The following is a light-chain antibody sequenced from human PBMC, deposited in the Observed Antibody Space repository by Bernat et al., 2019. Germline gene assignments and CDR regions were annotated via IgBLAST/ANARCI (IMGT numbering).Light chain of an antibody. Sequence: EILLTQSPDTLSSSPGEKVTLSCRTSETVSTTYLAWYYQKRGQSPSLLIFCTSIRPTGIPDRFIGSGSGTEFTLTINRLEPEDFAVYYCQQYGRSPMYSFGQGTKLE. CDR2: CTS. V-gene: IGKV3-20*01. J-gene: IGKJ2*03. CDR3: QQYGRSPMYS. CDR1: ETVSTTY.